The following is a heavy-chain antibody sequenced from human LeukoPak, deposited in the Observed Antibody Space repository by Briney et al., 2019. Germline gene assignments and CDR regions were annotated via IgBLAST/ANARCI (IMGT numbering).Heavy chain of an antibody. CDR2: IDWDDDK. CDR3: ARKSDSSGKLDY. V-gene: IGHV2-70*11. D-gene: IGHD3-22*01. CDR1: GFSLSTSGMC. Sequence: ASGPTLVNPTQALTLTCTFSGFSLSTSGMCVNWIGQPPGKALEWLARIDWDDDKYYSTSLKTRLTISKDTSKNQVVLTITSMDPVDTATYYCARKSDSSGKLDYWGQGILVTVSS. J-gene: IGHJ4*02.